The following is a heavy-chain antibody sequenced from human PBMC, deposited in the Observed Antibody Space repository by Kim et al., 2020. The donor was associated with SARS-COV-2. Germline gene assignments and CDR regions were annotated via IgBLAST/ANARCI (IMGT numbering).Heavy chain of an antibody. CDR2: IIPILGIA. D-gene: IGHD3-10*01. CDR3: ASPRVDYYGSGSYLNWYFDL. Sequence: SVKVSCKASGGTFSSYAISWVRQAPGQGLEWMGRIIPILGIANYAQKFQGRVTITADKSTSTAYMELSSLRSEDTAVYYCASPRVDYYGSGSYLNWYFDLWGRGTLVTVSS. V-gene: IGHV1-69*04. J-gene: IGHJ2*01. CDR1: GGTFSSYA.